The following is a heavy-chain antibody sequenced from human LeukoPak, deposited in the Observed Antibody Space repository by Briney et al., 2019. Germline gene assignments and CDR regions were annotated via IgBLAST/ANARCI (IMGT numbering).Heavy chain of an antibody. D-gene: IGHD1-1*01. CDR3: ARGCLSLGDNWNDSSNWFDP. V-gene: IGHV4-34*01. J-gene: IGHJ5*02. Sequence: GSLRLSCAASGFAFGTHWMNWVRQPPGKGLEWIGEINHSGSTNYNPSLKSRVTISVDTSKNQFSLKLSSVTAADTAVYYCARGCLSLGDNWNDSSNWFDPWGQGTLVTVSS. CDR1: GFAFGTHW. CDR2: INHSGST.